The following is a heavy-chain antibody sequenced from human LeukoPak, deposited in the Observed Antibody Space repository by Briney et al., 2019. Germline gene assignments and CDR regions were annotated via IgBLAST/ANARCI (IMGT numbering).Heavy chain of an antibody. Sequence: GGSLRLSCAASGFTFSSYSMNWVRQAPGKGLEWVSYISSSSSTIYYADSVKGRSTISRDNAKNSLYLQMNSLRAEDTALYYCAKGPTRQGYCSTTSCRDYYFDYWGQGTLVTVSS. V-gene: IGHV3-48*01. CDR3: AKGPTRQGYCSTTSCRDYYFDY. CDR2: ISSSSSTI. D-gene: IGHD2-2*01. J-gene: IGHJ4*02. CDR1: GFTFSSYS.